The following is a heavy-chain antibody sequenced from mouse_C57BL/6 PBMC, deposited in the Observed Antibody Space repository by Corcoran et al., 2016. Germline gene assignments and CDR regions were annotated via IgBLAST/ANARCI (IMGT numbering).Heavy chain of an antibody. CDR1: GYTFKTYG. CDR2: INTYSGVP. D-gene: IGHD4-1*01. J-gene: IGHJ2*01. Sequence: QIQLVQSGPELKKRGETVKISCKASGYTFKTYGMSWVKQAPGKGLKWMGWINTYSGVPTYADYFKGRFAFSLETSASTAYLQINNLKNEDTSTYFCARYPGTDYWGQGTTLTVSS. V-gene: IGHV9-3*01. CDR3: ARYPGTDY.